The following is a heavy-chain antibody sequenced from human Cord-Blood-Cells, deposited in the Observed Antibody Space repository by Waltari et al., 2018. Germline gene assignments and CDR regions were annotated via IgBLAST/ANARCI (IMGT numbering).Heavy chain of an antibody. CDR1: GGPFSSRSYY. CDR3: ARLDFWSVYYDY. Sequence: QLQLQESGPGLVKPSETLSLTCTVPGGPFSSRSYYWGWSRQPPGKGLEWIGSIYYSGSTYYNPSLKSRVTISVDTSKNQFSLKLSSVTAADTAVYYCARLDFWSVYYDYWGQGTLVTVSS. J-gene: IGHJ4*02. V-gene: IGHV4-39*01. CDR2: IYYSGST. D-gene: IGHD3-3*01.